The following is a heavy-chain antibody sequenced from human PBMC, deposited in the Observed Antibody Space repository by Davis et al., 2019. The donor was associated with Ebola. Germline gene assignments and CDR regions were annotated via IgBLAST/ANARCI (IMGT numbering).Heavy chain of an antibody. CDR2: ISGSGGST. CDR1: GFTFSSYA. D-gene: IGHD4-17*01. J-gene: IGHJ6*02. V-gene: IGHV3-23*01. Sequence: GGSLRLSCAASGFTFSSYAMSWVRQAPGKGLEWVSAISGSGGSTYYADSVKGRYTISRDNSKNTLYLQMNSLRAEDTAVYYCVSYRGYGDYVLNYYGMDVWGQGTTVTVSS. CDR3: VSYRGYGDYVLNYYGMDV.